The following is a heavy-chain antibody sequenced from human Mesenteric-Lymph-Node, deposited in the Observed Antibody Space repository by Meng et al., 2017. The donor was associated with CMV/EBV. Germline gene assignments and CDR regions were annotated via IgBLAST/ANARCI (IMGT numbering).Heavy chain of an antibody. J-gene: IGHJ4*02. CDR1: GFTFSDNY. V-gene: IGHV3-11*06. CDR3: ARDRRGLVAGSQNFDY. Sequence: GFTFSDNYMSWIRQAPGKGLEWVSYISSSSRFINYADSVKGRFTISRDNAKNSLYLQMNSLRADDTAVYYCARDRRGLVAGSQNFDYWGQGTLVTVSS. CDR2: ISSSSRFI. D-gene: IGHD6-19*01.